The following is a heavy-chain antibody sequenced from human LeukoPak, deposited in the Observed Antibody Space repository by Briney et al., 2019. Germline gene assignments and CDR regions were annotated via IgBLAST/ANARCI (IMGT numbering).Heavy chain of an antibody. V-gene: IGHV4-39*07. J-gene: IGHJ5*02. D-gene: IGHD6-13*01. CDR1: GGSISTSNYY. Sequence: SSETLSLTCTVSGGSISTSNYYWGWIRQPPGKGLEWIGNIFYSGSTYYSPSLRSRVTISVDTSRNQFSLKLNSVTAADTAVYYCARGYSSSWYLNWFDPWGQGTLVTVSS. CDR3: ARGYSSSWYLNWFDP. CDR2: IFYSGST.